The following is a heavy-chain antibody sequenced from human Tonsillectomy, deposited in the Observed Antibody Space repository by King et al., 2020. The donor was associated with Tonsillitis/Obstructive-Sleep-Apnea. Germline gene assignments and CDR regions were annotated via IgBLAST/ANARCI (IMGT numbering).Heavy chain of an antibody. CDR3: AKDPLWDIVVVPAASISY. V-gene: IGHV3-23*04. Sequence: EVQLVQSGGGLVQPGGSLRLSCAASGFTFSSYAMSWVRQAPGKGLEWVSAISGSGGSTYYADSVKGRFTISRDNSKNTLYLQMNSLRAEDTAVDYCAKDPLWDIVVVPAASISYWGQGTLVTVSS. CDR2: ISGSGGST. CDR1: GFTFSSYA. D-gene: IGHD2-2*01. J-gene: IGHJ4*02.